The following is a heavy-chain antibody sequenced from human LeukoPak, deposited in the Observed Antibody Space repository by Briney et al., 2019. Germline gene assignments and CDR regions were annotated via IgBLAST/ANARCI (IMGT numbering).Heavy chain of an antibody. CDR3: ARGHIGMDV. CDR1: GFTFSSYS. J-gene: IGHJ6*04. V-gene: IGHV3-21*01. Sequence: PGGSLRLSCAASGFTFSSYSMNWVRQAPGKGLEWVSSISSSSSYIFYGDSVKGRFTISRDNAKNSLDLQMNRLRAEDTAVYYCARGHIGMDVWGKGTTVTVSS. D-gene: IGHD5-12*01. CDR2: ISSSSSYI.